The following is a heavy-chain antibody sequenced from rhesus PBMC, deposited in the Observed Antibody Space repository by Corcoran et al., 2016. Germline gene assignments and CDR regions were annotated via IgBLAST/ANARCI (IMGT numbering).Heavy chain of an antibody. CDR3: ARGGIGGSYYYFDY. J-gene: IGHJ4*01. Sequence: QVQLQESGPGVVKPSETLSLTCAVSGGSISDSYRWSWIRQPPGKGLEWIGYIYGSSTSTNYNPSLKRRVPISQNTSKNQFSLRLSSVTAADAAVYYCARGGIGGSYYYFDYWGQGVLVTVSS. CDR1: GGSISDSYR. CDR2: IYGSSTST. D-gene: IGHD3-16*01. V-gene: IGHV4S10*01.